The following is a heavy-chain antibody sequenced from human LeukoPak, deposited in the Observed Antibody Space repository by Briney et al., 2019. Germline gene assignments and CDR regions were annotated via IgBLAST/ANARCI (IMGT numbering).Heavy chain of an antibody. CDR2: IYSGGST. V-gene: IGHV3-66*01. CDR3: ARAMANDAFDI. D-gene: IGHD5-12*01. J-gene: IGHJ3*02. CDR1: GFTVSSNY. Sequence: GGSLRLSCAASGFTVSSNYMSWVRQAPGKGLEWVSVIYSGGSTYYADSVKGRFTISRDNPKNTLYLQMNSLRAEDTAVYYCARAMANDAFDIWGQGTMVTVSS.